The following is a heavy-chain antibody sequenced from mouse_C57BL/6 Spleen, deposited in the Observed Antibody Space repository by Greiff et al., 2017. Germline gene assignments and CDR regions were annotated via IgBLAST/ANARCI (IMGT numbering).Heavy chain of an antibody. D-gene: IGHD2-5*01. V-gene: IGHV2-9-1*01. Sequence: VKLMESGPGLVAPSQSLSITCTVSGFSLPSYALSWVRQPPGKGLEWLGVIWTGGGTNYNSALKSRLSISKDNSKSQVFLKMNSLQTDDTARYYCARTGIYSNYYAMDYWGQGTSVTVSS. CDR1: GFSLPSYA. CDR3: ARTGIYSNYYAMDY. CDR2: IWTGGGT. J-gene: IGHJ4*01.